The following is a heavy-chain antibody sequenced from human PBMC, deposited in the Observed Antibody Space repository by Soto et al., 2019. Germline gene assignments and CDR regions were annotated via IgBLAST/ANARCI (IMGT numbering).Heavy chain of an antibody. CDR1: RNSVASNSAA. Sequence: HSQTLSLTCASSRNSVASNSAAWNSIRQSPSRGLEWLGMTYYRSKWYTDYAESVKSRITINPDTSKNQVSLQLKSVTPEDTALYYCTTGVYCCRNLRYYYSIDFSGQGISVSVSS. J-gene: IGHJ6*02. CDR2: TYYRSKWYT. D-gene: IGHD3-9*01. CDR3: TTGVYCCRNLRYYYSIDF. V-gene: IGHV6-1*01.